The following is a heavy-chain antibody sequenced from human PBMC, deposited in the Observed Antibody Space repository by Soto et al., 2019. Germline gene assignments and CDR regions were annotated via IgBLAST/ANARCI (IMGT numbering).Heavy chain of an antibody. CDR3: ARGYCSGGSFYPAPVDC. J-gene: IGHJ4*02. D-gene: IGHD2-15*01. Sequence: EVQLVESGGGLVQPGGSLRLSCAASGFTVSSNYMSWVRQAPGKGLEWVSIIYSGGSTYYADSVKGRFTLSRDNSKNTRYLQMNSLRAEDTAVYYCARGYCSGGSFYPAPVDCWGQGTLVTVSS. CDR1: GFTVSSNY. V-gene: IGHV3-66*01. CDR2: IYSGGST.